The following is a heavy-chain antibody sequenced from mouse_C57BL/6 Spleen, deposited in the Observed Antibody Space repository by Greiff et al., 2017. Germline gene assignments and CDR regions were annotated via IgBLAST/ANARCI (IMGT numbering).Heavy chain of an antibody. J-gene: IGHJ2*01. V-gene: IGHV1-55*01. Sequence: QVQLQQSGAELVKPGASVKMSCKASGYTFTSYWITWVKQRPGQGLEWIGDIYPGSGSTNYNEKFKSKATLTVDTSSSTAYMQLSSLTSEDSAVYYCARPYYGSSYGGFDYWGQGTTLTVSS. CDR3: ARPYYGSSYGGFDY. D-gene: IGHD1-1*01. CDR1: GYTFTSYW. CDR2: IYPGSGST.